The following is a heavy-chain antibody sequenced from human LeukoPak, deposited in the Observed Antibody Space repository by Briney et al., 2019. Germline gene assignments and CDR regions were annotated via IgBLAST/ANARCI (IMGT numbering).Heavy chain of an antibody. CDR3: ARDRVRGTITYAGFDP. Sequence: SQTLSLTCTVSGGSITSGGYYWSWIRQLPGKGLEWFGYIYHSGSTYYNPSLKSRVTTSIDTSKNQFSLKLSSVTAADTAVYYCARDRVRGTITYAGFDPWGQGTLVTVSS. V-gene: IGHV4-31*03. CDR2: IYHSGST. CDR1: GGSITSGGYY. J-gene: IGHJ5*02. D-gene: IGHD3-10*01.